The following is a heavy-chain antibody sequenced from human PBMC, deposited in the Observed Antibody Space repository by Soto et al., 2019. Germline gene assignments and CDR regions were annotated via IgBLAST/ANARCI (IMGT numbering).Heavy chain of an antibody. Sequence: QVQLVESGGGVVQPGRSLRLSCAASGFTFSSYGMHWVRQAPGKGLEWVAVIWYDGSNKYYADSVKGRFTISRDNSKNTLYLQMNSLRAEDTAVYCCARDGGLVVTSEYFQHLGQGTLVTVSS. CDR2: IWYDGSNK. CDR1: GFTFSSYG. CDR3: ARDGGLVVTSEYFQH. V-gene: IGHV3-33*01. D-gene: IGHD2-15*01. J-gene: IGHJ1*01.